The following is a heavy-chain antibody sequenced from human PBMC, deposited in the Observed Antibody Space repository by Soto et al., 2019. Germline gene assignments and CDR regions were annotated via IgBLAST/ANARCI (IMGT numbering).Heavy chain of an antibody. CDR2: INPSGGST. D-gene: IGHD6-13*01. V-gene: IGHV1-46*01. Sequence: ASVKVSCKASGYTFTSYYMHWVRQAPGQGLEWMGIINPSGGSTSYAQKFQGRVTMTRDTSTSTVYMELSSLRSEDTAVYYCARAGSSSWYGSAFDIWGQGTMVTVSS. J-gene: IGHJ3*02. CDR1: GYTFTSYY. CDR3: ARAGSSSWYGSAFDI.